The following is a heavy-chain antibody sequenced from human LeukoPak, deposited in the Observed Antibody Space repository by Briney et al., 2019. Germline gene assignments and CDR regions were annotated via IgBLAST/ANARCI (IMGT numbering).Heavy chain of an antibody. CDR3: ARCQHSSGYYCYYGMDV. CDR2: INPNSGGT. Sequence: ASVKVSCTASGYTFTGYYMHWVRQAPGQGLEWMGWINPNSGGTNYAQKFQGRVTMTRDTSISTAYMELSRLRSDDTAVYYCARCQHSSGYYCYYGMDVWGQGTTVTVSS. V-gene: IGHV1-2*02. CDR1: GYTFTGYY. D-gene: IGHD3-22*01. J-gene: IGHJ6*02.